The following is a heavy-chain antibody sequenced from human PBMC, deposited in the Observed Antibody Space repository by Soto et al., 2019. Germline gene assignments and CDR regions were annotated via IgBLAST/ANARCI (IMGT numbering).Heavy chain of an antibody. D-gene: IGHD3-9*01. J-gene: IGHJ4*02. CDR3: ATDNYDILTGYYAYFDY. CDR1: GYTFTSYY. V-gene: IGHV1-46*01. Sequence: ASVKVSCKASGYTFTSYYMHWVRQAPGQGLEWMGIINPSGGSTSYAQKFQGRVTMTRDTSTSTVYMELSSLRSEDTAVYYCATDNYDILTGYYAYFDYWGQGTLVTVFS. CDR2: INPSGGST.